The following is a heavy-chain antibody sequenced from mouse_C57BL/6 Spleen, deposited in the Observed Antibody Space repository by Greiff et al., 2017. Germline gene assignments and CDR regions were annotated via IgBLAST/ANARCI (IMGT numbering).Heavy chain of an antibody. CDR3: ASRYCNYPYRCRDF. CDR1: GFTFSDYG. Sequence: EVHLVESGGGLVKPGGSLKLSCAASGFTFSDYGMHWVRQTPEKGLEWVAYISSGGSTSYYADTVKGRITISRDNAKNTLFLQMTSLMSEDMAMYYVASRYCNYPYRCRDFWGKGTTVTVSS. CDR2: ISSGGSTS. V-gene: IGHV5-17*01. J-gene: IGHJ1*03. D-gene: IGHD2-1*01.